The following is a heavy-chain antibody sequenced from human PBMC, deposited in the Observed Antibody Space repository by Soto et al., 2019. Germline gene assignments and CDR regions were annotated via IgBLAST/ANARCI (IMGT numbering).Heavy chain of an antibody. Sequence: ASVKVSCKASGYTFTSYDINWVRQATGQGLEWMGWMNPNSGNTGYAQKFQGRVTMTRNTSISTAYMELSSLRSEDTAVYYCTRGPPRVQWFDPWGLGTLVTVSS. CDR3: TRGPPRVQWFDP. J-gene: IGHJ5*02. CDR1: GYTFTSYD. V-gene: IGHV1-8*01. CDR2: MNPNSGNT.